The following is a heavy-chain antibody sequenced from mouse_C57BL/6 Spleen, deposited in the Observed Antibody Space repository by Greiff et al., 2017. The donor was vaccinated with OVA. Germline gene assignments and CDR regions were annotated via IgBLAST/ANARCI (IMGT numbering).Heavy chain of an antibody. D-gene: IGHD1-3*01. CDR3: ARSGNSFYAMDY. J-gene: IGHJ4*01. CDR1: GYTFTSYW. V-gene: IGHV1-69*01. CDR2: IDPSDSYT. Sequence: LQQPGAELVMPGASVKLSCKASGYTFTSYWMHWVKQRPGQGLEWIGEIDPSDSYTNYNQKFKGKSTLTVDKSSSTAYMQLSSLTSEDSAVYYCARSGNSFYAMDYWGQGTSVTVSS.